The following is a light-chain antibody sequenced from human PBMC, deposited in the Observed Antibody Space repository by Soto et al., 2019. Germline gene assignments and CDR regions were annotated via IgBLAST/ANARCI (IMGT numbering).Light chain of an antibody. V-gene: IGKV3-11*01. CDR1: QRVSSD. J-gene: IGKJ5*01. Sequence: EKVMTQSPATLSVSPGERATLSCRASQRVSSDLAWYQQKPGQAPRLLIYDASNRATGIPARFSGSGSGTDFTLTISSLEPEDFAVYHCQQRSSWPSFGQGTRLEIK. CDR2: DAS. CDR3: QQRSSWPS.